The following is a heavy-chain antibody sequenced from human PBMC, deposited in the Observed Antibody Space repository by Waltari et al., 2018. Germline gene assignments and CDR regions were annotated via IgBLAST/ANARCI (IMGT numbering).Heavy chain of an antibody. V-gene: IGHV3-73*01. Sequence: EVQLVESGGALVQPGGCLNLSCPASGFIFCDYAMHWVRQASGKGLVWVCQIRSRTKGDATAYAESVQGRFTISRDDSKNTAYLEMNSLKTDDTAVYYCIRPFEMGIDWGQGTLVTVSS. CDR1: GFIFCDYA. CDR3: IRPFEMGID. D-gene: IGHD7-27*01. J-gene: IGHJ4*02. CDR2: IRSRTKGDAT.